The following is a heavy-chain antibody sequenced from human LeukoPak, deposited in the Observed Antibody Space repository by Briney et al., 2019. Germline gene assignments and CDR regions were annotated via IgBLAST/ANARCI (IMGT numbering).Heavy chain of an antibody. D-gene: IGHD3-3*01. J-gene: IGHJ3*02. CDR2: IYHSGST. Sequence: PSETLSLTCAVSGYSISSGYYWGWIRQPPGKGLEWIGSIYHSGSTYYNPSLKSRVTISVDTSKNQFSLKLSSVTAADTAVYYCARDSSITIFGVVIHDAFDIWGQGTMVTVSS. CDR3: ARDSSITIFGVVIHDAFDI. CDR1: GYSISSGYY. V-gene: IGHV4-38-2*02.